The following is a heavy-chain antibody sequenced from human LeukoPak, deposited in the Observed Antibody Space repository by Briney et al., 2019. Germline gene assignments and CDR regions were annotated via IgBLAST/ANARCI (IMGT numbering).Heavy chain of an antibody. J-gene: IGHJ1*01. CDR3: ARDPPFQY. CDR1: GFTFSTYS. CDR2: ISSSSSTI. V-gene: IGHV3-48*02. Sequence: GGSLRLSCAASGFTFSTYSLNWVRQAPGKGLEWVSYISSSSSTIYYTDSVKGRFTITRDNAKNSLYLQMNSLRDEDTAVYYCARDPPFQYWGQGTLVAVSS.